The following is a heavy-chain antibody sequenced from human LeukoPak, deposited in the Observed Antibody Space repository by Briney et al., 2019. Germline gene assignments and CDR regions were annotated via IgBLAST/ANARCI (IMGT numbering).Heavy chain of an antibody. Sequence: ASVKLSCKASGGTFSSYAISWVRQAPGQGLEWMGGIIPIFGTANYAQKFQGRVTITADESTSTAYMELSSLRSEDTAVYYCARAHLLRSWVGGYDYQFFDYWGQGTLVTVSS. CDR3: ARAHLLRSWVGGYDYQFFDY. V-gene: IGHV1-69*13. CDR2: IIPIFGTA. D-gene: IGHD5-12*01. CDR1: GGTFSSYA. J-gene: IGHJ4*02.